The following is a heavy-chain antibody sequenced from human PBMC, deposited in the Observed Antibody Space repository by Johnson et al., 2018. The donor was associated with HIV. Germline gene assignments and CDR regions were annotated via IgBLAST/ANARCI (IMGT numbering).Heavy chain of an antibody. CDR2: ISWNSGSI. V-gene: IGHV3-9*01. J-gene: IGHJ3*02. CDR1: GFTFDDYA. Sequence: VQLVESGGGLVQPGRSLRLSCAASGFTFDDYAMHWVRQAPGKGLEWVSGISWNSGSIGYADSVKGRFTISRDNAKNSLYLQMNSLRAEDTAVYYCARECSGGSSYPLDHDAFDIWGQGTMVTVSS. CDR3: ARECSGGSSYPLDHDAFDI. D-gene: IGHD2-15*01.